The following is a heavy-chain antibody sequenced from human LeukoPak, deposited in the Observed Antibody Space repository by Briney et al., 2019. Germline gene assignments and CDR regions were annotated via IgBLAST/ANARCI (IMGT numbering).Heavy chain of an antibody. V-gene: IGHV4-59*08. Sequence: PSETLSLTCTVSGGSINPFYWSWIRQPPGKGLEWIAYIHYSGSTNYNPSLKSRVTMSVDTSKNQFSLKLSSVTAAGTAVYYCARRLGYCSGSSCYQGHFDSWGQGTLVTVSS. CDR2: IHYSGST. J-gene: IGHJ4*02. D-gene: IGHD2-15*01. CDR1: GGSINPFY. CDR3: ARRLGYCSGSSCYQGHFDS.